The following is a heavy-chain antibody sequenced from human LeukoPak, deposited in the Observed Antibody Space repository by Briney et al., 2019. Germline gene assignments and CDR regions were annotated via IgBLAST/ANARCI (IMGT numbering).Heavy chain of an antibody. J-gene: IGHJ5*02. Sequence: ASVKVSCKASGYTFTSYGISWVRQAPGQGLEWMGWISAYNGNTNYAQKLQGRVTMTTDTSTSTAYMGLRSLRSDDTAVYYCARDKRVIRFLEWLPHNWFDPWGQGTLVTVSS. CDR3: ARDKRVIRFLEWLPHNWFDP. CDR2: ISAYNGNT. CDR1: GYTFTSYG. D-gene: IGHD3-3*01. V-gene: IGHV1-18*01.